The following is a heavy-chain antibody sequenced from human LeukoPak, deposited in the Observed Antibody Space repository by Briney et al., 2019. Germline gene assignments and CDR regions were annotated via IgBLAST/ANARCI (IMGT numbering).Heavy chain of an antibody. CDR3: GRAFPPLRTSSAGDL. Sequence: GGALRLTCSASGWTFSDYVLTWFRQPPGKGLAWVSSISGVSSYIYYGDSVKGRFSISRANAKNSLYLQMNSLGAEDTAVYYCGRAFPPLRTSSAGDLWGQGGLVTVSS. V-gene: IGHV3-21*01. D-gene: IGHD3-16*01. CDR1: GWTFSDYV. CDR2: ISGVSSYI. J-gene: IGHJ4*02.